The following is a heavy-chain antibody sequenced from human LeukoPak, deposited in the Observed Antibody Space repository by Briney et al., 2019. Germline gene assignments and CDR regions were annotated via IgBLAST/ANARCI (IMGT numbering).Heavy chain of an antibody. V-gene: IGHV4-59*12. CDR3: ARGPADYNKLKPGDRDGYNYKSKRTPFDY. CDR1: GGSISSYY. J-gene: IGHJ4*02. Sequence: SETLSLTCTVSGGSISSYYWSWIRQPPGKGLEWIGYIYYSGSTNYNPSLKSRVTISVKTSKNQFSLRLSSVTAADTAVYYCARGPADYNKLKPGDRDGYNYKSKRTPFDYWGQGTLVTVSS. D-gene: IGHD5-24*01. CDR2: IYYSGST.